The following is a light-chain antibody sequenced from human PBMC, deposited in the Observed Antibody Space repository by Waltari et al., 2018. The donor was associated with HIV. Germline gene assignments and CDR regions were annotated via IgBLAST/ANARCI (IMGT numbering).Light chain of an antibody. Sequence: QSALTQPASVSGSPGQSITISCTGTSSDAGVFNCVSWYQQHPGKAPKLVIYNVSNRPSVVSNRFSGSKSGNTASLTISGLQAEDEAEYYCSSYTSSNTVIFGGGTRVTVL. J-gene: IGLJ2*01. V-gene: IGLV2-14*01. CDR1: SSDAGVFNC. CDR3: SSYTSSNTVI. CDR2: NVS.